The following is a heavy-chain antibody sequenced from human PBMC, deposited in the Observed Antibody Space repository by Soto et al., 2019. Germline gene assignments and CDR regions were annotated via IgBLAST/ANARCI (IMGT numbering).Heavy chain of an antibody. CDR3: ARWELTGTTGAYYYYYGMDV. CDR1: GYTFTSYA. J-gene: IGHJ6*02. V-gene: IGHV1-3*01. CDR2: INAGNGNT. Sequence: ASVKVSCKASGYTFTSYAMNWVRQAPGQRLEWMGWINAGNGNTKYSQKFQGRVTITRDTSASTAYMELSSLRSEDTAVYYCARWELTGTTGAYYYYYGMDVWGQGTTVTVSS. D-gene: IGHD1-7*01.